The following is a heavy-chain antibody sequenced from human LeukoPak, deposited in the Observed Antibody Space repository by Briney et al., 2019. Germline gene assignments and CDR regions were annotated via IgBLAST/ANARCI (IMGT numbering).Heavy chain of an antibody. V-gene: IGHV4-61*02. CDR2: IYTSGST. Sequence: SETLSLTCTVSGGSISSGSYYWSWIRQPAGKGLEWIGRIYTSGSTNYNPSLKSRVTISVDTSKNQFSLKLSSVTAADTAVYYCARARTSVAGTYFDYWGQGTLVTVSS. CDR3: ARARTSVAGTYFDY. D-gene: IGHD6-19*01. J-gene: IGHJ4*02. CDR1: GGSISSGSYY.